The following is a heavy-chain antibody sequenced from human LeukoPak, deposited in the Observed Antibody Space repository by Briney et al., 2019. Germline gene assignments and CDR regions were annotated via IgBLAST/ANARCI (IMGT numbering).Heavy chain of an antibody. D-gene: IGHD3-16*01. J-gene: IGHJ5*02. Sequence: GGSLRLSCAASGFTFSSYGMHWIRQAPDKGLEWVAMISHDGGAKYYGDSVKGRLTISRDNSDNTLYLQMNSLRVEDTAVYYCARDWGSSGWYNWFDPWGQGILVTVSS. CDR1: GFTFSSYG. CDR2: ISHDGGAK. V-gene: IGHV3-30*03. CDR3: ARDWGSSGWYNWFDP.